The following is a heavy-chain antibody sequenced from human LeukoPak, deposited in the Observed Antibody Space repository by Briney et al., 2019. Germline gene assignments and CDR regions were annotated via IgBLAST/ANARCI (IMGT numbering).Heavy chain of an antibody. CDR3: AKEFYDYVWGSYPLRPPPFDY. CDR1: GFTFSSYS. V-gene: IGHV3-30*18. D-gene: IGHD3-16*01. CDR2: ISYDGSNK. Sequence: PGGSLRLSCAASGFTFSSYSMNWVRQAPGKGLEWVAVISYDGSNKYYADSVKGRFTISRDNSKNTLYLQMNSLRAEDTAVYYCAKEFYDYVWGSYPLRPPPFDYWGQGTLVTVSS. J-gene: IGHJ4*02.